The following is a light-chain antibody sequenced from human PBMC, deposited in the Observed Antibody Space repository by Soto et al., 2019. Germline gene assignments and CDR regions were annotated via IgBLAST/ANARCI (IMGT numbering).Light chain of an antibody. CDR1: QSVRSY. Sequence: EIVLTQSPATLSLSPGERATLSCRASQSVRSYLAWYQQKPGQAPRLLIYAASNRATGIPARFSGSGSGTDFTLTISSLEPEDFALYYCQQRSNWPITFGQGTRLEIK. CDR2: AAS. V-gene: IGKV3-11*01. J-gene: IGKJ5*01. CDR3: QQRSNWPIT.